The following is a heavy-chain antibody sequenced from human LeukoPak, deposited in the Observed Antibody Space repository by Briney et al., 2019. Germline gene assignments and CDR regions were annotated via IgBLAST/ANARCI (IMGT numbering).Heavy chain of an antibody. D-gene: IGHD2-2*01. Sequence: PSETLSLTCAVYGGSFSGYYWSWIRQPPGKGLEWIGEINHSGSTNYNPSLRSRVTISVDTSKNQLSLKLSSVTAADTAVYYCARGNRNSIVVVPAAMRVFDYWGQGTLVTVSS. V-gene: IGHV4-34*01. CDR2: INHSGST. J-gene: IGHJ4*02. CDR1: GGSFSGYY. CDR3: ARGNRNSIVVVPAAMRVFDY.